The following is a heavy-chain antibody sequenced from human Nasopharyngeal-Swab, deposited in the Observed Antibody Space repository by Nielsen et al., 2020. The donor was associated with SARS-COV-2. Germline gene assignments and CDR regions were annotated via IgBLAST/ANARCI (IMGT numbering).Heavy chain of an antibody. CDR1: GFTFSSYA. CDR3: AKGGYSGYDSPDY. D-gene: IGHD5-12*01. CDR2: IYNGGSST. V-gene: IGHV3-23*03. J-gene: IGHJ4*02. Sequence: GESLKISCAASGFTFSSYAMSWVRQAPGKGLEWVSVIYNGGSSTYYADSVKGRFTISRDNSKNTLYLQMNSLRAEDTAVYYCAKGGYSGYDSPDYWGQGTLVTVSS.